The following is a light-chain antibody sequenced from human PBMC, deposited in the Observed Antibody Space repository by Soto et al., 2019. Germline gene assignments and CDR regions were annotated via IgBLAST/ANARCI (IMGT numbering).Light chain of an antibody. CDR3: QQYNNWPPWT. J-gene: IGKJ1*01. V-gene: IGKV3-15*01. CDR2: GAS. Sequence: EIVMTQSPSTLSGSPGERATLSWGASQSVSSNLAWYQQKPGQAPRLLIYGASTRATGIPARFSGSGSGTEFTLTISSLQPEDFAVYYCQQYNNWPPWTFGQGTKVDIK. CDR1: QSVSSN.